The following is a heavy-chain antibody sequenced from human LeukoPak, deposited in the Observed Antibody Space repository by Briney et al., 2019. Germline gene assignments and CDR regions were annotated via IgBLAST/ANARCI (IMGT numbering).Heavy chain of an antibody. Sequence: VGSLRLSSAASGFTFSSYGMHWVRQAPGKGLEWVAIIWHDGSDKYYADSVKGRFTISRDNSKNTLYLQMNSLRAEDTAVYFCTRQRENYSLDYWGQGTLVTVSS. J-gene: IGHJ4*02. CDR1: GFTFSSYG. CDR3: TRQRENYSLDY. V-gene: IGHV3-33*01. CDR2: IWHDGSDK. D-gene: IGHD6-25*01.